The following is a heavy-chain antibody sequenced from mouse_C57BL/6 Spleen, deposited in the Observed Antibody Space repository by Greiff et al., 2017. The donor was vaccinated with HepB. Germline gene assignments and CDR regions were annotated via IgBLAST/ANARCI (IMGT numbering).Heavy chain of an antibody. V-gene: IGHV1-53*01. J-gene: IGHJ2*01. CDR3: ARWGAQAVGYFDY. CDR1: GYTFTSYW. D-gene: IGHD3-2*02. Sequence: QVQLQQPGTELVKPGASVKLSCKASGYTFTSYWMHWVKQRPGQGLEWIGNINPSNGGTNYNEKFKSKATLTVDKSSSTAYMQLSSLTSEDSAVYYWARWGAQAVGYFDYWGQGTTLTVSS. CDR2: INPSNGGT.